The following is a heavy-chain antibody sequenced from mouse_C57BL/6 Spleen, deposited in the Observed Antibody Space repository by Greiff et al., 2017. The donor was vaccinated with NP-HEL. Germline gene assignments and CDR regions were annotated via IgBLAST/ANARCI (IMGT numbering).Heavy chain of an antibody. V-gene: IGHV1-42*01. J-gene: IGHJ3*01. Sequence: EVKVVESGPELVKPGASVKISCKASGYSFTGYYMNWVKQSPEKSLEWIGEINPSTGGTTYNQKFKAKATLTVDKSSSTAYMQLKSLTSEDSAVYYCARRYGSGFAYWGQGTLVTVSA. CDR2: INPSTGGT. D-gene: IGHD1-1*01. CDR3: ARRYGSGFAY. CDR1: GYSFTGYY.